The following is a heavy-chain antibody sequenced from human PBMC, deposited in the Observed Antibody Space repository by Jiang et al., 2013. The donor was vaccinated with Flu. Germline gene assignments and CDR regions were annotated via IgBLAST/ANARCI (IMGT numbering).Heavy chain of an antibody. CDR1: GYGFTSYW. CDR2: IYPGDSDT. J-gene: IGHJ5*02. V-gene: IGHV5-51*01. Sequence: GAEVKKPGESLKISCKGSGYGFTSYWIGWVRQMPGKGLEWMGIIYPGDSDTRYSPSFQGQVTISADKSISTAYLQWSSLKASDTAMYYCARQDWDIVVVPAAIWFDPWGQGTLVTVSS. CDR3: ARQDWDIVVVPAAIWFDP. D-gene: IGHD2-2*01.